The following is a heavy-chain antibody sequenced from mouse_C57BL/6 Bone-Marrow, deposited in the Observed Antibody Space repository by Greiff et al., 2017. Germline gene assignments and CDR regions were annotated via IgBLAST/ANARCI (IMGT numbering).Heavy chain of an antibody. D-gene: IGHD1-1*01. CDR1: GYTFTSYW. CDR2: IHPNSGST. V-gene: IGHV1-64*01. CDR3: ARRDYDGSLWYFDV. J-gene: IGHJ1*03. Sequence: QVQLQQPGAELVKPGASVKLSCKASGYTFTSYWMHWVKQRPGQGLEWIGMIHPNSGSTNYNEKFKSKATLTVDKASSTANMQHSRLRCEDSAVFYGARRDYDGSLWYFDVWGTGTTVTVSS.